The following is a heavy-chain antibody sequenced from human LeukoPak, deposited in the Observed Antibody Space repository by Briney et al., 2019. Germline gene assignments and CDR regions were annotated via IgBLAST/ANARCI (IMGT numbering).Heavy chain of an antibody. CDR2: MNPNSGNT. D-gene: IGHD1-26*01. CDR3: ARTRGATYYFDY. V-gene: IGHV1-8*01. CDR1: GYTFTSYD. Sequence: TSVKVSCKASGYTFTSYDINWVRQATGQGLEWMGWMNPNSGNTGYAQKFQGRVTMTTDTSTSTAYMELRSLRSDDTAVYYCARTRGATYYFDYWGQGTLVTVSS. J-gene: IGHJ4*02.